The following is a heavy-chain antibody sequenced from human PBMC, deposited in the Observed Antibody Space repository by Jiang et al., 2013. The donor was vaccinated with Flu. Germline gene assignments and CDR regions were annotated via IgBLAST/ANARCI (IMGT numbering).Heavy chain of an antibody. D-gene: IGHD2/OR15-2a*01. CDR1: GFSLNKGGVG. Sequence: KPTQTLTLTCTYSGFSLNKGGVGVGWIRQPPGKPLEWLSLIYWDDDKRYSPSLKSRLTVTKDTSRNQVALTMVDLDPADTATYFCAYTHCDSISCSYYFHSWGQGILVT. J-gene: IGHJ4*02. CDR2: IYWDDDK. CDR3: AYTHCDSISCSYYFHS. V-gene: IGHV2-5*02.